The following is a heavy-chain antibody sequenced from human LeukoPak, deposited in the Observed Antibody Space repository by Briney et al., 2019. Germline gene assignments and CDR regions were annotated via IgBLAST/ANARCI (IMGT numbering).Heavy chain of an antibody. V-gene: IGHV3-7*01. D-gene: IGHD1-14*01. J-gene: IGHJ4*02. CDR2: IKQDGSQK. CDR1: GFTFSSHG. Sequence: GGSLRLSCAASGFTFSSHGMHWVRQAPGKGLEWVANIKQDGSQKNYLESVKGRFTISRDNAKNSLYLQMNNLRAEDTAVYYCARNHGSQQFDYWGQGTLVTVSS. CDR3: ARNHGSQQFDY.